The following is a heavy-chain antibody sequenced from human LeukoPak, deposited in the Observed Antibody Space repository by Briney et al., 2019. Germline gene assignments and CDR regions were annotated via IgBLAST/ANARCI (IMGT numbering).Heavy chain of an antibody. V-gene: IGHV3-21*01. J-gene: IGHJ5*02. Sequence: GGSLRLSCAASGFTFSSYSMNWVRQAPGKGLEWVSSISGSSSSIYYADSVKGRFTISRDNAKNSLYLQMNSLRAEDTAVYYCARGPGSGRNYNWFDPWGQGTLVTASS. CDR2: ISGSSSSI. CDR1: GFTFSSYS. CDR3: ARGPGSGRNYNWFDP. D-gene: IGHD3-10*01.